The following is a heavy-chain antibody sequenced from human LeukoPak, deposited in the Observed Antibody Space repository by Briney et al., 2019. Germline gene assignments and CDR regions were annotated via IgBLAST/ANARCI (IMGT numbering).Heavy chain of an antibody. V-gene: IGHV3-21*01. CDR2: ISSSSSNI. CDR1: GFTFSSYT. CDR3: AAQGGFDS. J-gene: IGHJ4*02. Sequence: AGGSLRLSCAASGFTFSSYTMNCVRQAPGKGLEWVSSISSSSSNIYYADSVKGRFTISRDNAKNSLSLQMNSLRAEDTAVYYCAAQGGFDSWGQGTLVTVSS.